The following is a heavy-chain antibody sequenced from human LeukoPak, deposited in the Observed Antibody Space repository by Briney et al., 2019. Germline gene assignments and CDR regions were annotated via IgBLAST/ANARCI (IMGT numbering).Heavy chain of an antibody. D-gene: IGHD3-10*01. CDR1: GFTFSSYS. J-gene: IGHJ3*02. CDR3: ARVRRGLRITMPAWDFDI. Sequence: PGGSLRLSCAASGFTFSSYSMNWVRQAPGKGLEWVSYISSSSSTIYYADSVKGRFTISRDNAKNSLYLQMNSLRAEDTAVYYCARVRRGLRITMPAWDFDIWGQGTMVTVSS. V-gene: IGHV3-48*01. CDR2: ISSSSSTI.